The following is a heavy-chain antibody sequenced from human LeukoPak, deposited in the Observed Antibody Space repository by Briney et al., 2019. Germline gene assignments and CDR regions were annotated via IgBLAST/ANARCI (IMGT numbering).Heavy chain of an antibody. J-gene: IGHJ3*02. CDR3: ARDTHCSSTSCYNAFDI. Sequence: GGSLRLSCAASGFTFSSYSMNWVRQAPGKGLEWVSSISSSSTYIYYADSLRGRFTISRDNAKNSLSLQMNSLRAEDTAVYYCARDTHCSSTSCYNAFDIWGQGTMVTVSS. V-gene: IGHV3-21*01. D-gene: IGHD2-2*02. CDR2: ISSSSTYI. CDR1: GFTFSSYS.